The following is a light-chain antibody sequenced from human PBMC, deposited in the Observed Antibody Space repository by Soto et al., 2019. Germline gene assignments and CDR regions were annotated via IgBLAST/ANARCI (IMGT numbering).Light chain of an antibody. J-gene: IGKJ1*01. V-gene: IGKV1-39*01. Sequence: IQMTQSQSSLSASLGDKVPITCGASQSISIYLNWYQQTPGKAPKLLIYGASTLQSGVPSRFSGSGSGTDFTLTISSLQPEDFATYYCQQTSSPPWTFGQGTKVDIK. CDR1: QSISIY. CDR2: GAS. CDR3: QQTSSPPWT.